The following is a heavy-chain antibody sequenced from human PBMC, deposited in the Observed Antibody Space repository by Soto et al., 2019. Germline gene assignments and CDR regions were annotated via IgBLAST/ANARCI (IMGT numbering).Heavy chain of an antibody. J-gene: IGHJ4*02. CDR2: INAVNGNT. D-gene: IGHD3-22*01. Sequence: ASVKGSCKASGYTFTSYAMHWVRQAPGQRLEWMGWINAVNGNTKYSQKFQGRVTITRDTSASTAYMELSSLRSEDTAVYYCARVSYYDCSGFVYWGQGTLVTVSS. V-gene: IGHV1-3*01. CDR3: ARVSYYDCSGFVY. CDR1: GYTFTSYA.